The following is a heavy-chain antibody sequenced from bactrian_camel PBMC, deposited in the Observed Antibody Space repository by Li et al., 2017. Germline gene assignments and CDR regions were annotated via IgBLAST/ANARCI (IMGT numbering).Heavy chain of an antibody. CDR1: GITFSRHD. CDR3: AALSRAGSCHIETAGTAFVFKVSGF. D-gene: IGHD4*01. V-gene: IGHV3S40*01. J-gene: IGHJ6*01. Sequence: ESGGGLVQPGESLRLSCVASGITFSRHDTSWVRQALGKEVEWVAGITSLPSLFRAASYADSVKGRFTISKDKDENMLYLQMNSLKVEDTAMYYCAALSRAGSCHIETAGTAFVFKVSGFWGQGTQVTV. CDR2: ITSLPSLFRAA.